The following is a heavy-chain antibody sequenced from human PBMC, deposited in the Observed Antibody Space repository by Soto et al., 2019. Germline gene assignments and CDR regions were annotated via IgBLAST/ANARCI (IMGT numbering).Heavy chain of an antibody. Sequence: PGGSPRLSCAASGFTFSSYAMHWVRQAPGKGLEWVAVISYDGSNKYYADSVKGRFTISRDNSKSTLYLQMTSLRPEDTAVYYCASGAAFYYDTSRYWGQGTLVTVSS. D-gene: IGHD3-22*01. CDR2: ISYDGSNK. J-gene: IGHJ4*02. CDR1: GFTFSSYA. V-gene: IGHV3-30-3*01. CDR3: ASGAAFYYDTSRY.